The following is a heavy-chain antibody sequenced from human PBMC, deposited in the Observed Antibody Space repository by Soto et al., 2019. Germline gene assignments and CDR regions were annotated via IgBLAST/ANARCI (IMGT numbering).Heavy chain of an antibody. CDR1: GGSISSGGYY. Sequence: SETLSLTCTVSGGSISSGGYYWSWIRQHPGKGLEWIGYIYYSGSTYYNPSLKSRVTISVDTSKNQFSLKLSSVTAADTAVYYCARAKGLVMVYRIANWFDLWCPGTLLTV. V-gene: IGHV4-31*03. D-gene: IGHD2-8*01. CDR3: ARAKGLVMVYRIANWFDL. J-gene: IGHJ5*02. CDR2: IYYSGST.